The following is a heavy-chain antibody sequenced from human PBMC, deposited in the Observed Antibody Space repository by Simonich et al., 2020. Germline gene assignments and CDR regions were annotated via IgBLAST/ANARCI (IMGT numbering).Heavy chain of an antibody. Sequence: EVQLVESGGGLVKPGGSLRLSCAASGFTFSSYSMNWVRQAPGKCLEWFSSISSSSIYITYADSVKGRFTISRDNAKNSLYLQMNSLRAEDTAVYYCARDVDTAMVFDYWGQGTLVTVSS. CDR3: ARDVDTAMVFDY. D-gene: IGHD5-18*01. J-gene: IGHJ4*02. CDR2: ISSSSIYI. CDR1: GFTFSSYS. V-gene: IGHV3-21*01.